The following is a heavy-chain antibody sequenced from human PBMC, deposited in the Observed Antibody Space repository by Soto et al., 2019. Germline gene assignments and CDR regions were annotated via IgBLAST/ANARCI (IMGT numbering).Heavy chain of an antibody. Sequence: SETLSLTCTVSGGSISSGGYYWSWIRQHPGKGLEWIGYIYYSGSTYYNPSLKSRVTISVDTSKNQFSLKLSSVTAADTAVYYCARDGGYSSSWLDYWGQGTLVTVSS. CDR3: ARDGGYSSSWLDY. J-gene: IGHJ4*02. CDR1: GGSISSGGYY. D-gene: IGHD6-13*01. CDR2: IYYSGST. V-gene: IGHV4-31*03.